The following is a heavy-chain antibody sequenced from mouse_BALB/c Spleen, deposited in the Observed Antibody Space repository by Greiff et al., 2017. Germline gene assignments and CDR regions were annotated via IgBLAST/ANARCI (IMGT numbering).Heavy chain of an antibody. D-gene: IGHD1-2*01. V-gene: IGHV5-4*02. CDR3: ARDGDYYGGDY. CDR2: ISDGGSYT. CDR1: GFTFSDYY. J-gene: IGHJ2*01. Sequence: EVQVVESGGGLVKPGGSLKLSCAASGFTFSDYYMYWVRQTPEKRLEWVATISDGGSYTYYPDSVKGRFTISRDNAKNNLYLQMSSLKSEDTAMYYCARDGDYYGGDYWGQGTTLTVSS.